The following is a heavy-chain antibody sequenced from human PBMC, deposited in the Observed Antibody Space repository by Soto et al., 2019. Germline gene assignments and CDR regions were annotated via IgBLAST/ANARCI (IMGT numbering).Heavy chain of an antibody. J-gene: IGHJ5*02. Sequence: SETLSLTCTVSGGSISSGGYYWSWIRQHPGKGLEWIGYIYYSGSTYYNPSLKSRVTISVDTSKNQFSLKLSSVTAADTAVYYCASYYNPYVDTEEFHWFDPWGQGTLVTVSS. V-gene: IGHV4-31*03. CDR3: ASYYNPYVDTEEFHWFDP. D-gene: IGHD5-18*01. CDR2: IYYSGST. CDR1: GGSISSGGYY.